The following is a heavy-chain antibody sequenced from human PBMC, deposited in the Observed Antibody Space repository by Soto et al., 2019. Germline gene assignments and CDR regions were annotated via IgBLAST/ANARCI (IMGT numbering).Heavy chain of an antibody. CDR3: ARWAGQVRDYGGPFDY. J-gene: IGHJ4*02. Sequence: ASVKVSCKASGERFTTYGISWVRQAPGQGLEWMGWISTCNTNTKYAPKFQGRLLLTTDTSTTTAHMELRSLRPDDTAVYYCARWAGQVRDYGGPFDYWGQGTLVPSPQ. V-gene: IGHV1-18*04. CDR1: GERFTTYG. CDR2: ISTCNTNT. D-gene: IGHD4-17*01.